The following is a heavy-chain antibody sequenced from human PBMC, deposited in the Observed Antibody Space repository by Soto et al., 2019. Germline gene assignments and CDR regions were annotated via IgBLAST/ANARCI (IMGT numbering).Heavy chain of an antibody. CDR3: AKSLSVTTTWFDA. V-gene: IGHV3-23*01. CDR1: GFTFSSFA. J-gene: IGHJ5*02. D-gene: IGHD4-17*01. CDR2: ISGSGYDT. Sequence: GGSLRLSCAASGFTFSSFAMSWVRQAPGKGLEWVSSISGSGYDTYNTDSVKGRFTISRGNSKNTLYLQMNSLRTEDTAAYYCAKSLSVTTTWFDAWGQGSLVTVSS.